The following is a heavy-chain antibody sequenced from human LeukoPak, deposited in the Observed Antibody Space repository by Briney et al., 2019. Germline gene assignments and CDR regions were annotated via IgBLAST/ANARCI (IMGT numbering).Heavy chain of an antibody. CDR3: ATRIQIWSYWHFDL. D-gene: IGHD2-15*01. CDR1: GDSISRES. CDR2: SYDSWRM. Sequence: PSETLSLTCTVSGDSISRESWSWIRQAPGKGLECIGYSYDSWRMNYNPSLQSRVTISLDTSKNRLSLQLSSVTAADTAVYYCATRIQIWSYWHFDLWGRGTLVTVTS. J-gene: IGHJ2*01. V-gene: IGHV4-4*08.